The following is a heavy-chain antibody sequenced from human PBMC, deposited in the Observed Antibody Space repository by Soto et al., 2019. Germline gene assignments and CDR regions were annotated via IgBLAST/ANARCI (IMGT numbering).Heavy chain of an antibody. D-gene: IGHD2-21*02. J-gene: IGHJ4*02. CDR3: ASRRYCGGDCYSFDY. CDR1: GGSISSGGYY. Sequence: QVQLQESGPGLVKPSQTLSLTCTVSGGSISSGGYYWSWIRQHPGKGLEWIGYIYYSGSTYYKPSLKSRVTISVDTSKNQFSLKLSSVTAADTAVYYCASRRYCGGDCYSFDYWGQGTLVTVSS. V-gene: IGHV4-31*03. CDR2: IYYSGST.